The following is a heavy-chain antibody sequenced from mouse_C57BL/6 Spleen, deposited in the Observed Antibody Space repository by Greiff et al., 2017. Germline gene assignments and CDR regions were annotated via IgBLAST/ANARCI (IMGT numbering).Heavy chain of an antibody. V-gene: IGHV1-64*01. Sequence: VQLQQPGAELVKPGASVKLSCKASGYTFTSYWMHWVQQRPGQGLEWIGMIPPNSGSTNYTEKFKSKATLTVDKSSSTANMQLSGLTSEDTAVYDWSGRDDYDGHWYFDGWGTGTTVTVSS. CDR3: SGRDDYDGHWYFDG. CDR1: GYTFTSYW. CDR2: IPPNSGST. J-gene: IGHJ1*03. D-gene: IGHD2-4*01.